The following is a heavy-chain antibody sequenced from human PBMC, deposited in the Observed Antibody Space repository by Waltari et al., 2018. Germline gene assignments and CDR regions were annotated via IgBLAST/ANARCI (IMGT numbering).Heavy chain of an antibody. CDR3: VRVGGE. Sequence: QVQVVESGGGVVQPGRSLRLSCATSGFPFSRYIIQWVRQAPGKGLEWVAVISPDGGGKHYADSVKGRFTVSRDNPKNTAYLQMNSLRTEDTAVYHCVRVGGEWGQGTLVAVSS. D-gene: IGHD3-16*01. CDR2: ISPDGGGK. CDR1: GFPFSRYI. V-gene: IGHV3-30-3*01. J-gene: IGHJ4*02.